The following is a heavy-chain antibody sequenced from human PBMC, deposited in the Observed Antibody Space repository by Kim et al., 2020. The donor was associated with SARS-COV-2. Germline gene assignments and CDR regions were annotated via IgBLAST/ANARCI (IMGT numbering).Heavy chain of an antibody. J-gene: IGHJ4*01. V-gene: IGHV4-39*01. CDR3: ARLKPGSGSSYNAFDS. Sequence: SETLSLTCTVSGGSISSSSYYWGWIRQPPGKGLEWIGSIYYSGSTYYNPTLKSRVTISVDTSKNQFSLKLSSVTAADTAVYYCARLKPGSGSSYNAFDS. D-gene: IGHD3-10*01. CDR1: GGSISSSSYY. CDR2: IYYSGST.